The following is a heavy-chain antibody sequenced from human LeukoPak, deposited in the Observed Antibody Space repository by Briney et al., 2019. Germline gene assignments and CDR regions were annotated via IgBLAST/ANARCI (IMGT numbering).Heavy chain of an antibody. V-gene: IGHV1-18*01. CDR2: ISTYNGNT. Sequence: GASVKVSCKASGYIFTNYGISWVRQAPGQGLEWMGWISTYNGNTNYAQKFQGRVTMTEDTSTDTAYMELSSLRSEDTAVYYCATTGDVDTAMVFVYWGQGTLVTVSS. CDR3: ATTGDVDTAMVFVY. CDR1: GYIFTNYG. J-gene: IGHJ4*02. D-gene: IGHD5-18*01.